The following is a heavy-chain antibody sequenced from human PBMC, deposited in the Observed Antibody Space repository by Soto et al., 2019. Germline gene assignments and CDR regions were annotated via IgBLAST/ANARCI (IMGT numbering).Heavy chain of an antibody. CDR3: AKDMRRYSYGRNWFDP. J-gene: IGHJ5*02. CDR2: ISWNSGSI. V-gene: IGHV3-9*01. CDR1: GFTFDDYA. Sequence: GGSLRLSCAASGFTFDDYAMHWVRQAPGKGLEWVSGISWNSGSIGYADSVKGRFTISRDNAKNSLYLQMNSLRAEDTALYYCAKDMRRYSYGRNWFDPWGPGTLVTVSS. D-gene: IGHD5-18*01.